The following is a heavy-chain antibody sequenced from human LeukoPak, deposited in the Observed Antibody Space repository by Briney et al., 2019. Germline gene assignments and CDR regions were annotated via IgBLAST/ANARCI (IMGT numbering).Heavy chain of an antibody. V-gene: IGHV4-59*01. Sequence: SETLSLTCTVSGGSISSYYWSWIRQPPGKGLEWIGYIYYSRSTNYNPSLKSRVTISVDTSKNQFSLKLSSVTAADTAVYYCARDGGDGYGMDVWGQGTTVTVSS. CDR1: GGSISSYY. D-gene: IGHD5-24*01. J-gene: IGHJ6*02. CDR2: IYYSRST. CDR3: ARDGGDGYGMDV.